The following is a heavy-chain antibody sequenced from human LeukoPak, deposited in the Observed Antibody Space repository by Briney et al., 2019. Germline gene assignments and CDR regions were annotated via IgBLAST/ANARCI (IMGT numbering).Heavy chain of an antibody. J-gene: IGHJ4*02. V-gene: IGHV1-2*02. CDR1: GYTFTDYY. CDR2: INPNSGDT. CDR3: ATLMAHLDY. Sequence: ASVKVSCKASGYTFTDYYTHWVRQAPGQGLEWIGLINPNSGDTNYAQKFQGSVTMTRDTTLSTAYMELSRLRSDDTAVFYCATLMAHLDYWGQGTLVTVSS. D-gene: IGHD2-8*01.